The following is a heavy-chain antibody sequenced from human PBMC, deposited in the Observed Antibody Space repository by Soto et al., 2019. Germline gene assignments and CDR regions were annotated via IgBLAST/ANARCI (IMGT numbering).Heavy chain of an antibody. Sequence: GGSLRLSCAASGFTFSSYAMSWVRQAPGKGLEWVSAISGSGGSTYYADSVKGRFTISRDNSKNTLYLQMNSLRAEDTAVYYCAKRGPYSSGRQGSGFDYWGQGTLVTVSS. D-gene: IGHD6-19*01. CDR2: ISGSGGST. J-gene: IGHJ4*02. V-gene: IGHV3-23*01. CDR1: GFTFSSYA. CDR3: AKRGPYSSGRQGSGFDY.